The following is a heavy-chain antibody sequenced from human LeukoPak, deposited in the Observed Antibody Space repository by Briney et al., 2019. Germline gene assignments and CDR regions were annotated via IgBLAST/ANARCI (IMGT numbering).Heavy chain of an antibody. CDR2: INHSGST. J-gene: IGHJ5*02. V-gene: IGHV4-34*01. D-gene: IGHD1-26*01. CDR1: GGSFSGYY. Sequence: SETLSLTCAVYGGSFSGYYWSWIRQPPGKGLEWIGEINHSGSTNYNPSLKSRVTISVDTSKNQFSLKLSSVTAADTAVYYCARSLVVGATYPYHWGQGTLVTVSS. CDR3: ARSLVVGATYPYH.